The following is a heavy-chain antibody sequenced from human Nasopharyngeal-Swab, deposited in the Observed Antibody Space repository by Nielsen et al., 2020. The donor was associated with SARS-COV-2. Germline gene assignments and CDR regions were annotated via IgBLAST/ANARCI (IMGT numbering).Heavy chain of an antibody. V-gene: IGHV1-2*02. CDR1: GYTFTGYY. J-gene: IGHJ6*02. CDR2: INTNTGGT. Sequence: ASVKVSCKASGYTFTGYYMHWVRQAPGQGLEWMGWINTNTGGTNSAQKFQDRVTMTRDTSISTAFMNLSRLTSDDTAIYYCARTGGGGNYFYGMDVWGQGTTVTVSS. D-gene: IGHD3-16*01. CDR3: ARTGGGGNYFYGMDV.